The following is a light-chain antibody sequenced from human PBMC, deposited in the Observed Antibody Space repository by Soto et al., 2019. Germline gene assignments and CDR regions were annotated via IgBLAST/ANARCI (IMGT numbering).Light chain of an antibody. CDR3: QQYNTWRSIS. V-gene: IGKV3-15*01. CDR1: QSIRSN. CDR2: DTS. J-gene: IGKJ5*01. Sequence: EIVLTQSPATLALSAGERATRSCSASQSIRSNYLGWYQHKPGQAPRLLIYDTSTRAAGTPARFTGSGSGTDFTLTISSLQSEDFAVYYCQQYNTWRSISFGQGTRLEIK.